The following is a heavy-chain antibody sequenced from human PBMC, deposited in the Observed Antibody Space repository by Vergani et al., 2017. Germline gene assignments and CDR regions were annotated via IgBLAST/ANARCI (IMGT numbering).Heavy chain of an antibody. D-gene: IGHD3-3*02. CDR3: ASDLAHFWSGYCPGEILDY. CDR2: IIPILGTA. Sequence: QVQLVQSGAEVKKPGSSVKVSCKASGGTFSSYAISWVRQAPGQGLEWMGRIIPILGTANYAQKFQGRVTITADESTSTAYMELSSLRSEDTAVYYCASDLAHFWSGYCPGEILDYWGQGTLVTVSS. CDR1: GGTFSSYA. J-gene: IGHJ4*02. V-gene: IGHV1-69*11.